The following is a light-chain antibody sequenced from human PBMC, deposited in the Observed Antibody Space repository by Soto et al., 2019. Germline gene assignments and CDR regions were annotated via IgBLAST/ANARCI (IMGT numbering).Light chain of an antibody. J-gene: IGKJ5*01. CDR2: GAS. V-gene: IGKV3-11*01. CDR1: QSVHTF. CDR3: HQRSNWPPDT. Sequence: EIAFTHSPGTLSLSPVEGASLSCRASQSVHTFLAWYQQKPGQAPRLLIYGASTRATGVPARFSGSGSGTDFTLTISSLEPEDFAVYYCHQRSNWPPDTFGQGTRLEIK.